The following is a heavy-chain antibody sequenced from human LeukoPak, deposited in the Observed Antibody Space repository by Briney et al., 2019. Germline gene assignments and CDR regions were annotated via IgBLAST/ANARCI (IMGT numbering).Heavy chain of an antibody. CDR1: GGSISSGDYY. CDR3: ARGRGSGSDEVDY. V-gene: IGHV4-30-4*01. CDR2: IYYSGST. Sequence: SETLSLTCTVSGGSISSGDYYWSWIRQPPGKGLEWIGYIYYSGSTYYNPSLKSRVTISVDTSKNQFSLKLSSVTAADTAVYYCARGRGSGSDEVDYWGQGTLVTVSS. D-gene: IGHD3-10*01. J-gene: IGHJ4*02.